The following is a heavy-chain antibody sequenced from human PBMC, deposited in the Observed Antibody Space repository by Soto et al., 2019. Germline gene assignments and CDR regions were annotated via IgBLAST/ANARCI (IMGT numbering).Heavy chain of an antibody. Sequence: EVQLVESGGVVVQPGGSLRLSCAASGFTFDDYTMHWVRQAPGKGLEWVSLISWDGGSTYYSDSVKGRFTISRDNSKSSLYLQMNSLRTEDTALYYCAKDNGSSRVRDYYGMDVWGQGTTVTVSS. CDR2: ISWDGGST. D-gene: IGHD6-6*01. J-gene: IGHJ6*02. V-gene: IGHV3-43*01. CDR3: AKDNGSSRVRDYYGMDV. CDR1: GFTFDDYT.